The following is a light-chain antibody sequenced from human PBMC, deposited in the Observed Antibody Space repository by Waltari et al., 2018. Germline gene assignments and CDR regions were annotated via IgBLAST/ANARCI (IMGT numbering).Light chain of an antibody. Sequence: QSVLTQPPSASGTLGQRVTISCSGSRSNLGSHVVSWYQQVPGTAPRLIIHSTHQRPSGVPDRFSGSKSGTSASLAISGLQAADEADYYCSAWDDSLNGPVVFGGGTKLTVL. CDR3: SAWDDSLNGPVV. CDR1: RSNLGSHV. J-gene: IGLJ2*01. CDR2: STH. V-gene: IGLV1-44*01.